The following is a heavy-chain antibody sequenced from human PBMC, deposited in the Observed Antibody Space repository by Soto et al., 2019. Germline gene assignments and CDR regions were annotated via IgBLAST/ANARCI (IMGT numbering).Heavy chain of an antibody. Sequence: SETLSLTCAVSGYSSSSGDYWGWIRQSTGKGLEWIGSIYHSGSTYYNASLKSRVIISVDTSKNQFYLKLSSVTDADTAVYDCAGLAPIAEADGMDGWGQGTTVTVS. V-gene: IGHV4-38-2*01. CDR2: IYHSGST. D-gene: IGHD6-13*01. J-gene: IGHJ6*02. CDR1: GYSSSSGDY. CDR3: AGLAPIAEADGMDG.